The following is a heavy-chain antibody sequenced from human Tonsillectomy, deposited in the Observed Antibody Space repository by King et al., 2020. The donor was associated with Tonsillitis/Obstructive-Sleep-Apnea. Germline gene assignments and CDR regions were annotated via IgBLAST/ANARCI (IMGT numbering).Heavy chain of an antibody. J-gene: IGHJ6*03. V-gene: IGHV1-8*01. Sequence: IQLVQSGAEVKKPGASVRVSCKASGNTFTSYDINWVRQATGQGLEWMGWMNPNSGNTGYAQKFQGRVTMTRNTSISTAYMELSSLRSEDTAVYYCARGIVVVPAAIHSYYYYMDVWGKGTTVTVSS. D-gene: IGHD2-2*01. CDR3: ARGIVVVPAAIHSYYYYMDV. CDR1: GNTFTSYD. CDR2: MNPNSGNT.